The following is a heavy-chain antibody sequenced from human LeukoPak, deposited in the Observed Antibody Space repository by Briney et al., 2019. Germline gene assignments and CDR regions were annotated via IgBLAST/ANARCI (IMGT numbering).Heavy chain of an antibody. CDR2: IIPIRGIA. V-gene: IGHV1-69*04. D-gene: IGHD6-13*01. J-gene: IGHJ4*02. CDR3: AREGIAAAGHFDY. CDR1: GGTFSSYA. Sequence: SVKVSCKASGGTFSSYAISWVRQAPGQGLEWMGRIIPIRGIANYAQKFQGRVTITADKSTSTAYMELSSLRSEDTAVYYCAREGIAAAGHFDYWGQGTLVTVSS.